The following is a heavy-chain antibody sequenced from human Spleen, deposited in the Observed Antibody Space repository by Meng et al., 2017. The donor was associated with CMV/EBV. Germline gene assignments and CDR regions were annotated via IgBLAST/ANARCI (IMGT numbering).Heavy chain of an antibody. CDR2: ISWNSNDI. D-gene: IGHD5-18*01. J-gene: IGHJ6*02. CDR1: GFIFDDYA. Sequence: GGSLRLSCAASGFIFDDYAMHWVRQAPGKGLEWVSRISWNSNDIDYADSVKGRFTISRDNAKNSVYLQMNSLRAEDTALYYCAKTASQYYYYGMDVWGQGTTVTVSS. V-gene: IGHV3-9*01. CDR3: AKTASQYYYYGMDV.